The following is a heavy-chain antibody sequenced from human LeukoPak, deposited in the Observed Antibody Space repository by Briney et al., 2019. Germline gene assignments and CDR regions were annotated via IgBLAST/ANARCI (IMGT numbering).Heavy chain of an antibody. CDR3: ARLISSSWYHEVLHGRDC. CDR2: IYYSGST. J-gene: IGHJ4*02. V-gene: IGHV4-39*01. D-gene: IGHD6-13*01. CDR1: GGSISSSSYY. Sequence: KSSETLSLTCTVSGGSISSSSYYWGWIRQSPGRGLEWIGYIYYSGSTYYNPSLKSRVTISVDTSKNQFSLKLSSVTAADTATYYCARLISSSWYHEVLHGRDCWGQGTLVTVSS.